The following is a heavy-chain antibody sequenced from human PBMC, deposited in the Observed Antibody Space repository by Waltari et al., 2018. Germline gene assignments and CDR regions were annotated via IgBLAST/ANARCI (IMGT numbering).Heavy chain of an antibody. CDR1: GGSFSGYY. J-gene: IGHJ6*02. CDR2: INHSGST. Sequence: QVQLQQWGAGLLKPSETLSLTCAVYGGSFSGYYWSWIRQPPGKGREWIGEINHSGSTYYTPSLKSRVTISVDTSKNQFSLKLSSVTAADTAVYYCASDADYGSYFSYYYSYGMDVWGQGTTVTVSS. V-gene: IGHV4-34*01. D-gene: IGHD1-26*01. CDR3: ASDADYGSYFSYYYSYGMDV.